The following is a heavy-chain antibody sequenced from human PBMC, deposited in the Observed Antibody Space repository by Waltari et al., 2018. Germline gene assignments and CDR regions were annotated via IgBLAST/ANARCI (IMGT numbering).Heavy chain of an antibody. CDR1: GGPLSSSSHY. Sequence: QLQLQESGPGLVKPSETLSLTRTVSGGPLSSSSHYWGWIRPPPGKGLEWIGSINYIGNTYNNPSLKSRVTISVDTSKNQFSLKMNSVTATDTAVYYCARRARAGSGVYYFDSWGQGTLVTVSS. J-gene: IGHJ4*02. V-gene: IGHV4-39*01. CDR3: ARRARAGSGVYYFDS. D-gene: IGHD3-3*01. CDR2: INYIGNT.